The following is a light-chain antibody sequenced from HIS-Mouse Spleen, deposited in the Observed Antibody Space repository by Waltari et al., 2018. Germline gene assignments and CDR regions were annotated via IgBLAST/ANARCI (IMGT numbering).Light chain of an antibody. Sequence: QSALTPPASVSGAPGQSLTIPCPGTSSDVGSYNLVSWYQQHPGKAPKLMIYEGSKRPSGVSNRFSGSKSGNTASLTISGLQAEDEADYYCCSYAGSVVFGGGTKLTVL. CDR2: EGS. CDR3: CSYAGSVV. J-gene: IGLJ2*01. V-gene: IGLV2-23*01. CDR1: SSDVGSYNL.